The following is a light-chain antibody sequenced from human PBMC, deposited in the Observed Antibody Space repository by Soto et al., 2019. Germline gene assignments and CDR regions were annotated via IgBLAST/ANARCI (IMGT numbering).Light chain of an antibody. Sequence: QSVLTQPASVSGSPGQSITISCTGISNDVGTYNLVSWYQHHPGKAPKLIIYEASKRPSGVPNRFSGSKSGNTASLTISGLHADDEADYYCCSYGRSVVFGGGTKVTVL. CDR2: EAS. CDR3: CSYGRSVV. CDR1: SNDVGTYNL. J-gene: IGLJ2*01. V-gene: IGLV2-23*01.